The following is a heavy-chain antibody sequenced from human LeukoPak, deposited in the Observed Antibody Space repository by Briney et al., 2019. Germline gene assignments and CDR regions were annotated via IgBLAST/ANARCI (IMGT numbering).Heavy chain of an antibody. CDR1: GFTFSSSN. V-gene: IGHV3-21*01. CDR2: ISSSSSYI. D-gene: IGHD1-26*01. CDR3: ARDHVGWGANWFDP. Sequence: GGSLRLSCAASGFTFSSSNMNWVRQAPGKGLEWVSSISSSSSYIYYADSVKGRFTISRDNAKNSLYLQMNSLRAEDTAVFFCARDHVGWGANWFDPWGQGTLVTVSS. J-gene: IGHJ5*02.